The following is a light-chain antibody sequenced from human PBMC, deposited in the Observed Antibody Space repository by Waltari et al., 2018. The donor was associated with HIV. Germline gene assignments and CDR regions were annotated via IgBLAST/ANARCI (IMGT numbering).Light chain of an antibody. CDR2: QDT. Sequence: SYDLTQPPSVSVSSGQTATVPCSGVHLGHTSVSWYQQRSGQPPVLVIYQDTKRPPGIPERFFGSTSENTATLTINETQPLDEAHYSCQAWDSGTIVFGGGTSLTVL. V-gene: IGLV3-1*01. J-gene: IGLJ3*02. CDR1: HLGHTS. CDR3: QAWDSGTIV.